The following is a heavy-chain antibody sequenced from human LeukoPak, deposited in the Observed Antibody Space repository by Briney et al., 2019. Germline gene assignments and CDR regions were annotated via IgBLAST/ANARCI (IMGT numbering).Heavy chain of an antibody. Sequence: SETLSLTCGVSGGSITSENWWSWVRQPPGKGLEWIGEIFHSGSTNYNPSLASRVTISVDRSKNQFSLKLSSVTAADTAVYYCARETSAPFDYWGQGTLVTVSS. CDR2: IFHSGST. CDR1: GGSITSENW. CDR3: ARETSAPFDY. V-gene: IGHV4-4*02. J-gene: IGHJ4*02.